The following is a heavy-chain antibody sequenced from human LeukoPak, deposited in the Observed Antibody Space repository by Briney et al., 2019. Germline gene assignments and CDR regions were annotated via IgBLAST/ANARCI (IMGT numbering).Heavy chain of an antibody. CDR1: GFTFSSYS. V-gene: IGHV3-21*01. CDR3: ARDNSPEKKMATTYYYYYAMDV. CDR2: ISSSSSYI. D-gene: IGHD5-24*01. J-gene: IGHJ6*02. Sequence: GGSLRLSCAASGFTFSSYSMNWVRQAPGKGLEWVPSISSSSSYIYYADSVKGRFTISRDNAKNSLYLQMNSLRAEDTAVYYCARDNSPEKKMATTYYYYYAMDVWGQGTTVTVSS.